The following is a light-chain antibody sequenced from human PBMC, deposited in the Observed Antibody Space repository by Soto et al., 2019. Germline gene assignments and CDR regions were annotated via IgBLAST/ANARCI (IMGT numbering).Light chain of an antibody. V-gene: IGKV1-9*01. CDR1: QGIASY. Sequence: DIQLTQSPSFLSASVGDRVTITCRASQGIASYLAWYQQKPGKAPRLLISAASTLQSGVPSRFSGSGSGTEFTLTISSLQPEDFATYYCQQPDSYPLTFGQGNKVEIK. CDR3: QQPDSYPLT. J-gene: IGKJ1*01. CDR2: AAS.